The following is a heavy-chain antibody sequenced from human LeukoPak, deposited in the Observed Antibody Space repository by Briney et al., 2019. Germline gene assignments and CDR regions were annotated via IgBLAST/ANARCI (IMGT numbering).Heavy chain of an antibody. V-gene: IGHV4-59*12. CDR2: IYYSGST. Sequence: SETLSLTCTVSGGSISSYYWSWIRQPPGKGLEWIGYIYYSGSTNYNPSLKSRVTLSVDTSKNQFSLKLRSVTAADTAVYYCARLWFGELVTDSWGQGTLVTVSS. CDR1: GGSISSYY. D-gene: IGHD3-10*01. J-gene: IGHJ4*02. CDR3: ARLWFGELVTDS.